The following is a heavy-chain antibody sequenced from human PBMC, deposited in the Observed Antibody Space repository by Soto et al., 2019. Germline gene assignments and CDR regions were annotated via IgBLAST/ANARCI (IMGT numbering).Heavy chain of an antibody. D-gene: IGHD3-22*01. CDR3: ARAQYYYDSSGYYRGYYYYGMGV. J-gene: IGHJ6*02. CDR2: IIPIFGTA. V-gene: IGHV1-69*13. CDR1: GGTFSSYA. Sequence: EASVKVSCKASGGTFSSYAISWVRQAPGQGLEWMGGIIPIFGTANYAQKFQGRVTITADESTSTAYMELSSLRSEDTAVYYCARAQYYYDSSGYYRGYYYYGMGVWGQGTTVTVSS.